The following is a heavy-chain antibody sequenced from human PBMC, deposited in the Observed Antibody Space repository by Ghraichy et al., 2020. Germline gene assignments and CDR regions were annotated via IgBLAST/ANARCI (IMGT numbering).Heavy chain of an antibody. Sequence: GGSLRLSSVGSGFTFSGYSMNWVRQSPGKGLEWVAYITSSGRFISYADSVKGRFTISRDNAQNSLYLQMNSLRDEDTALYFCARGSTVVRFYYYDGMDVWGQGTTVTVSS. V-gene: IGHV3-48*02. CDR2: ITSSGRFI. CDR1: GFTFSGYS. CDR3: ARGSTVVRFYYYDGMDV. J-gene: IGHJ6*02. D-gene: IGHD4-23*01.